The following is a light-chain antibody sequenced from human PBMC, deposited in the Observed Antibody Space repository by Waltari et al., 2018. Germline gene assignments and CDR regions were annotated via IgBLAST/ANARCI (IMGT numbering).Light chain of an antibody. CDR1: SLPRKF. CDR2: EDS. J-gene: IGLJ3*02. V-gene: IGLV3-10*01. CDR3: YATDNSNNHRV. Sequence: SNELTQSPSVSVSPGQTARITCSGDSLPRKFAYWYQQKSGQAPVMVMYEDSKRPSGIPERFSGSSSGTTATLTISGAQVEDEADYYWYATDNSNNHRVFGGGTTLTVL.